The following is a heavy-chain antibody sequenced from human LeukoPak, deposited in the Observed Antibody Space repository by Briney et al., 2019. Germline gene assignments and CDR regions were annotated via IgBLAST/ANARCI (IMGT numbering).Heavy chain of an antibody. Sequence: SETLSLTCTVSGGSISSSSYYWGWIRQPPGKGLEWIGSIYYSGSTYYNPSLKSRVTISVDTSKNQFSLKLSSVTAVDTAIYYCARRGPPWWDYWGQGTLVTVSS. CDR2: IYYSGST. V-gene: IGHV4-39*01. CDR3: ARRGPPWWDY. CDR1: GGSISSSSYY. J-gene: IGHJ4*02. D-gene: IGHD2-15*01.